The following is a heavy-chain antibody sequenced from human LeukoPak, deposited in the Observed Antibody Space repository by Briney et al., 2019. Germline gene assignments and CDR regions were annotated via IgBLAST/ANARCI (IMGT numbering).Heavy chain of an antibody. J-gene: IGHJ5*01. V-gene: IGHV3-23*01. CDR2: ISGSGSST. CDR3: AKDQDYDNSGYQCHDS. CDR1: GFTFANYA. D-gene: IGHD3-22*01. Sequence: PGGSLRLSCSPSGFTFANYAMSWVRQAPGKGLEWVSAISGSGSSTDYVDSVKGRFTISRDSSKNTLYLQMNSLRAEDTAVYYCAKDQDYDNSGYQCHDSWGQGTLVTVSS.